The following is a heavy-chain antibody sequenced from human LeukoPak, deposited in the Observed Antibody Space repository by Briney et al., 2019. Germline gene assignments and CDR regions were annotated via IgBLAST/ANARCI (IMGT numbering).Heavy chain of an antibody. V-gene: IGHV3-23*01. J-gene: IGHJ4*02. CDR3: ARIGVVGETSDY. CDR1: GFTFSTYA. CDR2: ISDTGGVT. D-gene: IGHD1-26*01. Sequence: PGGSLRLSCAASGFTFSTYAMTWVRQAPGKGLEWVSSISDTGGVTYYTDSVKGRFTISRDNSKNTLHLQMNSLGVEDTALYYCARIGVVGETSDYWGQGTLATVSS.